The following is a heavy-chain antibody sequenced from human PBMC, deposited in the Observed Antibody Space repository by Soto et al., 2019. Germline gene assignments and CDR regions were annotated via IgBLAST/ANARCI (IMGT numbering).Heavy chain of an antibody. Sequence: QLQLQESGSGLVKPSQTLSLTCAVSGGSISSGGYSWSWIRQPPGKGLEWIGYIYHSGTTYYNPSLKSRVTNSVDRSKNQFSLKLRSVTAADTTVYYCARDRPYSSSKGGYYNGMDVWGQGTTVTVS. CDR1: GGSISSGGYS. CDR2: IYHSGTT. D-gene: IGHD6-13*01. V-gene: IGHV4-30-2*01. J-gene: IGHJ6*02. CDR3: ARDRPYSSSKGGYYNGMDV.